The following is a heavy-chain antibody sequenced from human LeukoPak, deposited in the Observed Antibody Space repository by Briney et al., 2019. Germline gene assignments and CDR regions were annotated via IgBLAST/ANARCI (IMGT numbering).Heavy chain of an antibody. D-gene: IGHD6-13*01. J-gene: IGHJ3*02. Sequence: SVKVSCKASGGTFSSYAISWVRQAPGQGLEWMGRIIPIFGTANYAQKFQGRVTITTDESTSTAYMELSSLRSEDTAVYYCARAGGVSSWYRAFDIWGQGTMVTVSS. V-gene: IGHV1-69*05. CDR1: GGTFSSYA. CDR2: IIPIFGTA. CDR3: ARAGGVSSWYRAFDI.